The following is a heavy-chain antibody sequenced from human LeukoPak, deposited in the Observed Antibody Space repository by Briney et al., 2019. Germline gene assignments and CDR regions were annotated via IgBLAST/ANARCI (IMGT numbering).Heavy chain of an antibody. CDR1: GFTFRSYS. V-gene: IGHV3-21*01. CDR3: ARSMSLRNFDY. D-gene: IGHD5-12*01. Sequence: GGSLRLSXAASGFTFRSYSMSWVRQAPGKGLEWVSSISSSSSYIYYADSVKGRFTISRDNAKNSLYLQMNSLRAEDTAVYYCARSMSLRNFDYWGQGTLVTVSS. CDR2: ISSSSSYI. J-gene: IGHJ4*02.